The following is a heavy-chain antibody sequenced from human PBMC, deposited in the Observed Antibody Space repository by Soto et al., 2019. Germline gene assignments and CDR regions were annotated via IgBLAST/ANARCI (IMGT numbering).Heavy chain of an antibody. J-gene: IGHJ4*02. CDR1: GFTFSSYA. Sequence: GGSLRLSCAASGFTFSSYAISWVRQAPGKGLEWVSAISGSGGSTYYADSVKGRFTISRDNSKNTLYLQMNSLRAEDTAVYYCAKDLYIVVVVAATPYYFDYWGQGTLVTVSS. D-gene: IGHD2-15*01. CDR3: AKDLYIVVVVAATPYYFDY. V-gene: IGHV3-23*01. CDR2: ISGSGGST.